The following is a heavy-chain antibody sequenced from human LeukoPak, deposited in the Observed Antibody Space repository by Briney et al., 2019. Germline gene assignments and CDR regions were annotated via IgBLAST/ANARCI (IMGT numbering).Heavy chain of an antibody. CDR1: GFTFSTYS. CDR2: ISSSSSAI. D-gene: IGHD3-22*01. Sequence: GGSLGLSCAASGFTFSTYSMNWVRQAPGKGLEWVSYISSSSSAIYYADSVKGRFTISRDNAKNSLYLQMNRLRTEDTALYYCVKDYDSSGYYPDDWGQGTLVTVSS. V-gene: IGHV3-48*01. CDR3: VKDYDSSGYYPDD. J-gene: IGHJ4*02.